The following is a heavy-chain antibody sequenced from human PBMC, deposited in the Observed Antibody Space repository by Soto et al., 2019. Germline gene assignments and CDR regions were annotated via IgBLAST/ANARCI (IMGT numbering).Heavy chain of an antibody. V-gene: IGHV4-34*01. J-gene: IGHJ6*02. Sequence: NPSETLSLTCAVYGGSFSGYYWSWIRQPPGKGLEWIGEINHSGSTNYNPSLKSRVTISVDTSKNQFSLKLSSVTAADTAVYYCARSSYSSGWYPRNSYGMDVWGQGTTVTVSS. CDR3: ARSSYSSGWYPRNSYGMDV. D-gene: IGHD6-19*01. CDR1: GGSFSGYY. CDR2: INHSGST.